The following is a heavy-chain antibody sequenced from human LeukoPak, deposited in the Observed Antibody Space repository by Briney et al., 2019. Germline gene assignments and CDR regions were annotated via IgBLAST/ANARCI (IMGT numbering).Heavy chain of an antibody. CDR3: TRDRGFGADDY. J-gene: IGHJ4*02. Sequence: GGSLRLSCGASGFPFSGYWMSWVRQAPGKGLEWVANIHKDGSAKIYVDSVKGRFTISRDNAKSSLYLQMNSLRDEDTAVYYCTRDRGFGADDYWGQGSPVSVSS. CDR1: GFPFSGYW. CDR2: IHKDGSAK. V-gene: IGHV3-7*01. D-gene: IGHD3-10*01.